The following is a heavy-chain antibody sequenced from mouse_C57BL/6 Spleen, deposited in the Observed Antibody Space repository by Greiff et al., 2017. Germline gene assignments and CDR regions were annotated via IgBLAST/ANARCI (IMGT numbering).Heavy chain of an antibody. V-gene: IGHV1-52*01. CDR1: GYTFTSYW. CDR2: IDPSDSET. J-gene: IGHJ4*01. CDR3: ARGRAMDY. Sequence: QVHVKQPGAELVRPGSSVKLSCKASGYTFTSYWMHWVKQRPIQGLEWIGNIDPSDSETHYNQKFKDKATLTVDKSSSTAYMQLSSLTSEDAAVYYCARGRAMDYWGQGTSVTVSS.